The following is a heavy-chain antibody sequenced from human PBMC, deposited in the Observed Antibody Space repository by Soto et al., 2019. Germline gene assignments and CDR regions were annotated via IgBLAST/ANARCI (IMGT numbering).Heavy chain of an antibody. CDR1: GFTFSSYG. CDR2: ISSDGTSR. Sequence: GGSLRLSCAASGFTFSSYGMHWVRQAPGKGLEWVAVISSDGTSRFYADSVKGRFTISRDNSKNTLYLQMNSLRAEDTAMYYCAKVRVKDYYYYAMDVWGQGTTVTVSS. D-gene: IGHD4-4*01. V-gene: IGHV3-30*18. CDR3: AKVRVKDYYYYAMDV. J-gene: IGHJ6*02.